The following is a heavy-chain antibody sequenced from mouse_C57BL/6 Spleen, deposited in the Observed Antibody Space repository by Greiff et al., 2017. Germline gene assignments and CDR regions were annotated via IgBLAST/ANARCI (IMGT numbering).Heavy chain of an antibody. CDR3: AKCVYDGGAFDY. V-gene: IGHV1-55*01. Sequence: VQLQQPGAELVKPGASVKMSCKASGYTFTSYWITWVKQRPGQGLEWIGDIDPGSGSTNYNEKFKRKATLPVDTSSSTAYMQLSNLTSEDSAVYDFAKCVYDGGAFDYWGQGTTLTVSS. J-gene: IGHJ2*01. D-gene: IGHD2-14*01. CDR1: GYTFTSYW. CDR2: IDPGSGST.